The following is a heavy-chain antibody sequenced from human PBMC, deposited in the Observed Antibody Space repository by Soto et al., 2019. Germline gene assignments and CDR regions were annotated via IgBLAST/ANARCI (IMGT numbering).Heavy chain of an antibody. Sequence: EVQLVESGGGLVQPGRSLRLSCAASGFTFDDYAMHWVRQAPGKGLEWVSGISWNSGSIGYADSVKGRFTISRDNAKNSLYLQMNSLRAEDTALYYCAKYTSLSGYGARQDYWGQGTLVTVSS. CDR3: AKYTSLSGYGARQDY. V-gene: IGHV3-9*01. D-gene: IGHD5-12*01. J-gene: IGHJ4*02. CDR1: GFTFDDYA. CDR2: ISWNSGSI.